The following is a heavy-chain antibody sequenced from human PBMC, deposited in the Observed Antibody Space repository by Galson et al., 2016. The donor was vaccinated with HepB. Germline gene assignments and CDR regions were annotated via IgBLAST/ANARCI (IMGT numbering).Heavy chain of an antibody. V-gene: IGHV3-21*06. D-gene: IGHD3-22*01. CDR2: VSSGSTYV. J-gene: IGHJ6*02. Sequence: SLRLSCAASGFRFDTVSMNWVRQAPGQGLEWISAVSSGSTYVYYSPSVRGRFTVSRNNAQNLLFLQMDNLREEDSAVYYCAADAGGDWLSAGSGKRKYHYYANHSPMDVWGLGTTVTVSS. CDR3: AADAGGDWLSAGSGKRKYHYYANHSPMDV. CDR1: GFRFDTVS.